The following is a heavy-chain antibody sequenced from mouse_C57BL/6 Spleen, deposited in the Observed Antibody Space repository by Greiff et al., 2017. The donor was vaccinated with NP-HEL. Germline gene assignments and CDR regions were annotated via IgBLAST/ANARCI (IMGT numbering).Heavy chain of an antibody. D-gene: IGHD4-1*01. V-gene: IGHV5-12*01. CDR3: ARHGVGLGNYFDY. J-gene: IGHJ2*01. CDR1: GFTFSDYY. Sequence: EVKFVESGGGLVQPGGSLKLSCAASGFTFSDYYMYWVRQTPEKRLEWVAYISNGGGSTYYPDTVKGRFTISRDNAKNTLYLQMSRLKSEDTAMYYCARHGVGLGNYFDYWGQGTTLTVSS. CDR2: ISNGGGST.